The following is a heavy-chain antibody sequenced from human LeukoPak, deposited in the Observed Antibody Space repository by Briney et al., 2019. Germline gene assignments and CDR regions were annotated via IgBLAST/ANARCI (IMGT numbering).Heavy chain of an antibody. D-gene: IGHD2/OR15-2a*01. CDR3: ARGPPFYGDTFDY. V-gene: IGHV1-8*01. Sequence: ASVKVSCKASGYTFTSYDINWVRQATGQGLEWMGWMNPNSGNTGYAQKFQGRVTITRNTSISTAYMELSSLRSEDTAVYYCARGPPFYGDTFDYWGQGTLVTVSS. CDR1: GYTFTSYD. J-gene: IGHJ4*02. CDR2: MNPNSGNT.